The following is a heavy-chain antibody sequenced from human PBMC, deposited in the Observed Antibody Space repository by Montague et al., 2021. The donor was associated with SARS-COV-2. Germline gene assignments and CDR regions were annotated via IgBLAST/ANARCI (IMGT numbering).Heavy chain of an antibody. D-gene: IGHD2-2*01. V-gene: IGHV6-1*01. CDR1: GDSVSSNIAT. CDR3: ARIPVGSKYYFDF. J-gene: IGHJ4*02. Sequence: CAISGDSVSSNIATWNWIRQSPSRVLEWLGRTYYRSKWYNDYAESVKSRITIDPDTSKHQFSLHLNAVTPEDTVVYYCARIPVGSKYYFDFWGPGTLVTVSS. CDR2: TYYRSKWYN.